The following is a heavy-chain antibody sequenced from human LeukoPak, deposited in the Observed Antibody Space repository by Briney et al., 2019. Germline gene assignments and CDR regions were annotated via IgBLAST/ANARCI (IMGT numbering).Heavy chain of an antibody. CDR2: IYYSGST. J-gene: IGHJ4*02. D-gene: IGHD5-24*01. Sequence: SETLSLTCTVSGGSISSCSYYWGWIRQPPGKGLEWIGSIYYSGSTYYNPSLKSRVTISVDTSKNQFSLKLSSVTAADTAVYYCARLTLEMATGDWGQGTLVTVSS. CDR3: ARLTLEMATGD. V-gene: IGHV4-39*01. CDR1: GGSISSCSYY.